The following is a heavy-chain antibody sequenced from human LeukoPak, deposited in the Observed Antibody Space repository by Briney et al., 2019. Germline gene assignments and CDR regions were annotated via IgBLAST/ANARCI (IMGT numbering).Heavy chain of an antibody. CDR2: INHSGST. Sequence: TSETLSLTCAVYGGSFSGYYWSWIRQPPGKGLEWIGEINHSGSTNYNPSLKSRVTISVDTSKNQFSLKLSSVTAADTAVYYCAGTAMVNFDYWGQGTLVTVSS. J-gene: IGHJ4*02. CDR3: AGTAMVNFDY. CDR1: GGSFSGYY. D-gene: IGHD5-18*01. V-gene: IGHV4-34*01.